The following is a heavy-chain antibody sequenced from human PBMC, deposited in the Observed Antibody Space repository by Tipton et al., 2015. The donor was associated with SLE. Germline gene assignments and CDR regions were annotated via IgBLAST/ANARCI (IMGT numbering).Heavy chain of an antibody. CDR1: GGSISSHY. CDR3: ARALRSSAGWFDP. CDR2: IYYSGST. Sequence: TLSLTCTVSGGSISSHYWGWIRQPPGKGLEWIGSIYYSGSTYYNPSLKSRVTISVDTSKNQFSLKLSSVTAADTAVYYCARALRSSAGWFDPWGQGTLVTVSS. V-gene: IGHV4-39*07. D-gene: IGHD2-21*01. J-gene: IGHJ5*02.